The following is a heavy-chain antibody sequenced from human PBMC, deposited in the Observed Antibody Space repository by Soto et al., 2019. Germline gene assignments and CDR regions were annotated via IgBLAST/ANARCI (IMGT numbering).Heavy chain of an antibody. CDR2: INGDGSST. J-gene: IGHJ4*02. CDR3: VRWSDGYGNFDS. V-gene: IGHV3-74*01. Sequence: EAQLVESGGGLVQPGGSLRLSCAASGFALSNYWMHWVRQAPGKGLVWVSRINGDGSSTNYADSEKGRFTISRDNAKNTLYLQMNSLRDDDTAVYYCVRWSDGYGNFDSWGQGTLVTVSS. D-gene: IGHD5-18*01. CDR1: GFALSNYW.